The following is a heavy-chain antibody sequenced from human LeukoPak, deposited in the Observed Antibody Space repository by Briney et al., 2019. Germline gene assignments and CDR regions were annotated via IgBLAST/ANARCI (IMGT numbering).Heavy chain of an antibody. CDR1: GGSISTGGYY. Sequence: SETLSLTCTVSGGSISTGGYYWSWIRQPPGKGLEWIGYISYSGGTYYNPSLKSRFSISLDTSQSQFSLKMSSVTAADTAVYYCASTSKYIGSGRDDSFDIWGQGTMVTASS. CDR3: ASTSKYIGSGRDDSFDI. D-gene: IGHD3-10*01. CDR2: ISYSGGT. J-gene: IGHJ3*02. V-gene: IGHV4-30-4*01.